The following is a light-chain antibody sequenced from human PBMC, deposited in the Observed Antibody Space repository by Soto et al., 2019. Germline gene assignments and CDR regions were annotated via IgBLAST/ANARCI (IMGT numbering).Light chain of an antibody. CDR3: STWDDSLNGLI. CDR1: SSNIKTNG. J-gene: IGLJ2*01. V-gene: IGLV1-44*01. CDR2: SNS. Sequence: QSVLAQPPSAYGTTRQTVTISCSGGSSNIKTNGVSWYQQVPGAAPKLLIYSNSQRPSGAPDRFSGSKSGTSASLAISGLQSEDEATYHCSTWDDSLNGLIFGGGTKLTVL.